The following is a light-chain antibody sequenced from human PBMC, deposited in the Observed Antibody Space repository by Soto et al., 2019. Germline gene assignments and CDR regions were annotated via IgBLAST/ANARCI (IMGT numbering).Light chain of an antibody. CDR2: GAS. J-gene: IGKJ2*01. Sequence: EIVLTQSPGTLSLSPGERATLSCRASQSVSSSYLAWYQQKPGQAPRLLIYGASSRATGIPDRFSGSGSGTDITLTISRLEPEDFAVYYCQQRSNWSMYTFGQGTKVDIK. V-gene: IGKV3D-20*02. CDR1: QSVSSSY. CDR3: QQRSNWSMYT.